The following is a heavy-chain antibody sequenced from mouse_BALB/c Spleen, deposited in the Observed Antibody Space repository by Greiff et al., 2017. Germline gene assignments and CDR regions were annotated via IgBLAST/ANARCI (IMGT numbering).Heavy chain of an antibody. V-gene: IGHV2-6-7*01. D-gene: IGHD1-1*01. CDR3: ARGGPYGSSPWFAY. CDR2: IWGDGST. Sequence: VQLVESGPGLVAPSQSLSITCTVSGFSLTGYGVNWVRQPPGKGLEWLGMIWGDGSTDYNSALKSRLSISKDNSKSQVFLKMNSLQTDDTARYYCARGGPYGSSPWFAYWGQGTLVTVSA. J-gene: IGHJ3*01. CDR1: GFSLTGYG.